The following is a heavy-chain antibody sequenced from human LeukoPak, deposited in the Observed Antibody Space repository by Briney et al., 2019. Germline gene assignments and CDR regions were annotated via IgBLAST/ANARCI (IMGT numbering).Heavy chain of an antibody. CDR1: GFTLSSYA. Sequence: GGSLRLSRAASGFTLSSYAMSWVRQAPGKGLEWVSVISGSGGSTYYADSVKGRFTISRDNSKNTLYLQMNSLRAEDTAVYYCAKDPRGDYNYGYVSRFHYWGQGTLVTASS. CDR3: AKDPRGDYNYGYVSRFHY. J-gene: IGHJ4*02. V-gene: IGHV3-23*01. D-gene: IGHD5-18*01. CDR2: ISGSGGST.